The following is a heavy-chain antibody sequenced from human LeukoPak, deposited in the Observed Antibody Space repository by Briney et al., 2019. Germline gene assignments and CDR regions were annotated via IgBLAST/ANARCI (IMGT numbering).Heavy chain of an antibody. CDR1: GFPFSNYW. CDR3: AKDGDRTDYYFDY. CDR2: IKQDGSET. J-gene: IGHJ4*02. D-gene: IGHD7-27*01. V-gene: IGHV3-7*01. Sequence: PGGSLRLSCVASGFPFSNYWMSWVRQAPGKGPEWVASIKQDGSETFYADSVKGRFTISRDNSKNTLYLQMNSLRAEDTAVYYCAKDGDRTDYYFDYWGQGTLVTVSS.